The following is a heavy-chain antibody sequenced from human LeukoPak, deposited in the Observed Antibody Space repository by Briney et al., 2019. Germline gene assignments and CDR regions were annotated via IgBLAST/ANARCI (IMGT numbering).Heavy chain of an antibody. V-gene: IGHV3-7*01. CDR2: IKQDGSEK. Sequence: GGSLRLSCAASGFTFSSYWMSWVRQAPGKGLEWVANIKQDGSEKYYVDSVKGRFTISRDNAKNSLHLQMNSLRAEDTAVYYCARDSRGSYYGDYYYGMDVWGQGTTVTVSS. D-gene: IGHD1-26*01. CDR1: GFTFSSYW. CDR3: ARDSRGSYYGDYYYGMDV. J-gene: IGHJ6*02.